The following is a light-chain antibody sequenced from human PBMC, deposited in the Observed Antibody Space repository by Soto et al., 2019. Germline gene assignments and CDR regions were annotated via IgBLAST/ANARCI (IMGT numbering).Light chain of an antibody. CDR1: QTVSSN. J-gene: IGKJ4*01. V-gene: IGKV3-15*01. CDR2: GAS. Sequence: EIVMTQSPATLSVSPGERATLSCRASQTVSSNLAWYQQKPGQAPILLIYGASTRATGIPARFSGSGSGTEFTLTISSLQYEDFAVYYCHQYYKWPLTFGGGTKVDIK. CDR3: HQYYKWPLT.